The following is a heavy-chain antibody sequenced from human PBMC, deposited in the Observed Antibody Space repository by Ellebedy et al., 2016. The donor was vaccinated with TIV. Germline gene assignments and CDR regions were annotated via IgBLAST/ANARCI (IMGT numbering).Heavy chain of an antibody. CDR1: GYTFTGFF. J-gene: IGHJ4*02. CDR2: INAKSGVT. D-gene: IGHD2-15*01. V-gene: IGHV1-2*02. Sequence: ASVTVSCXASGYTFTGFFVHWVRQAPGQGLEWMGWINAKSGVTNYAETFEGRVTMTSDTSTSTAYMELTSLTSDDTAIYYCSIYCFPSTCSAGHIDPFDSWGQGTLVTVSS. CDR3: SIYCFPSTCSAGHIDPFDS.